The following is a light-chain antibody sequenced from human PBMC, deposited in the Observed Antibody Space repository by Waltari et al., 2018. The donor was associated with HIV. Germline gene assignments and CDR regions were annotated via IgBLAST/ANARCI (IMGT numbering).Light chain of an antibody. J-gene: IGKJ2*01. CDR1: QSISNY. CDR3: QQSFTTPMYT. CDR2: AAS. Sequence: DIQLTQSPSSLSASVGDRVTIPCRASQSISNYLNWYQQKPGKAPNLLIYAASSLQSGVPSRFTGGGSGTNFTLTITNLQPEDFATYYCQQSFTTPMYTFGQGTKLEIK. V-gene: IGKV1-39*01.